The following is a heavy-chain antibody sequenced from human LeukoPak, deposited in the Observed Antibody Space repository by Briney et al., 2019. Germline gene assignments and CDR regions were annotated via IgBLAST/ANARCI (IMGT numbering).Heavy chain of an antibody. V-gene: IGHV4-59*12. CDR1: GGSISSYY. CDR3: AREGYSSPGVNFDY. Sequence: SETLSLTCTVSGGSISSYYWSWIRQPPGRGLEWIGYIYYSGSTNYNPSLKSRVTISVDTSKNQFSLKLSSVTAADTAVYYCAREGYSSPGVNFDYWGQGTLVTVSS. D-gene: IGHD6-13*01. J-gene: IGHJ4*02. CDR2: IYYSGST.